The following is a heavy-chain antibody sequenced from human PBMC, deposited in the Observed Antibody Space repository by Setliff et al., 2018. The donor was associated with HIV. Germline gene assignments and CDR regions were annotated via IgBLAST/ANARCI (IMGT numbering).Heavy chain of an antibody. J-gene: IGHJ6*03. Sequence: SETLSLTCTVSGGSINSGTYYWGWIRQPAGKGLEWIGSIYYSWSTYYNPSLRSRLTISVDTSKNHVSLRLSSVTAADTGVYYCARHRDPPGTSWIYYYYYMDLWGAGTTVTVSS. D-gene: IGHD6-13*01. CDR2: IYYSWST. V-gene: IGHV4-39*01. CDR3: ARHRDPPGTSWIYYYYYMDL. CDR1: GGSINSGTYY.